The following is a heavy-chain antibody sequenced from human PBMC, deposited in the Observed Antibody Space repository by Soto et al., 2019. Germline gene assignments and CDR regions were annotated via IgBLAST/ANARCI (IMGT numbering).Heavy chain of an antibody. D-gene: IGHD3-10*01. Sequence: GGSLRLSCAASGFTFNNYIMSWVRQAPGKGLEWVSTIAGSFGTTAYADSVKGRFTISRDNAKNSLYLQMNSLRAEDTALYYCAKVVTMVRGITPLGGFDYWGQGTLVTVSS. J-gene: IGHJ4*02. CDR1: GFTFNNYI. CDR2: IAGSFGTT. CDR3: AKVVTMVRGITPLGGFDY. V-gene: IGHV3-23*01.